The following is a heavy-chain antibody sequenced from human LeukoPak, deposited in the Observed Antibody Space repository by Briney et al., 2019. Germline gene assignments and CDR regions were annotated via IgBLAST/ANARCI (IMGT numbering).Heavy chain of an antibody. J-gene: IGHJ6*02. CDR2: IRSKANSYAT. CDR3: TSSNSATWYYYYGMDV. Sequence: PGGSLRLSCAASGFTFSGSAMHWVRQAPGKGLEWVGRIRSKANSYATAYAASVKGRFTISRDDTKNTAYLQMNSLKTEDTAVYYCTSSNSATWYYYYGMDVWGQGSTVTVSS. D-gene: IGHD2/OR15-2a*01. CDR1: GFTFSGSA. V-gene: IGHV3-73*01.